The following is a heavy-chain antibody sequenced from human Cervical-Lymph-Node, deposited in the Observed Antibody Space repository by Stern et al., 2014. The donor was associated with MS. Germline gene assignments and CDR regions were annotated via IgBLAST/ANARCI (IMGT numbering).Heavy chain of an antibody. V-gene: IGHV1-2*02. D-gene: IGHD7-27*01. Sequence: MQLVESGAEVKKPGASVKVSCKASGYTITGYYIHWVRQAPGQGLEWMGWINANSGATTYAQNFQGRFTMTRYTSISTAHMELSGLRADDTAVYYCARDLAGDGDLYLDYWGQGTLVTVSS. J-gene: IGHJ4*02. CDR2: INANSGAT. CDR3: ARDLAGDGDLYLDY. CDR1: GYTITGYY.